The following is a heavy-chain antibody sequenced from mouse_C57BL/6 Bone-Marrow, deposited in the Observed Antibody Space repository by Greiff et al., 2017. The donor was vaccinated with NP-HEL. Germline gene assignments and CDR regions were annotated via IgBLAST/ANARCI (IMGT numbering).Heavy chain of an antibody. CDR2: ISSGSSTI. Sequence: EVKLEESGGGLVKPGGSLKLSCAASGFTFSDYGMHWVRQAPEKGLEWVAYISSGSSTIYYADTVKGRFTISRDNAKNTLFLQLTSLRSEDTAMYYCARGGLGSSPQYFDVWGTGTTVTVSS. CDR3: ARGGLGSSPQYFDV. D-gene: IGHD1-1*01. V-gene: IGHV5-17*01. J-gene: IGHJ1*03. CDR1: GFTFSDYG.